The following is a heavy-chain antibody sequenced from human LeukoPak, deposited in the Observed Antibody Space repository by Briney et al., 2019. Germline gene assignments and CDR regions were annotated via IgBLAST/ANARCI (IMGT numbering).Heavy chain of an antibody. Sequence: SETLSLTCAVSGGSISSSNWWSWVRQPPGKGLEWIGEIYHSGSTNYNPSLKSRVTISVDKSKNQFSLKLSSVTAADTAVYYCAGGMITFGGVIAVLRYFDYWGQGILVTVSS. V-gene: IGHV4-4*02. J-gene: IGHJ4*02. CDR1: GGSISSSNW. CDR3: AGGMITFGGVIAVLRYFDY. D-gene: IGHD3-16*02. CDR2: IYHSGST.